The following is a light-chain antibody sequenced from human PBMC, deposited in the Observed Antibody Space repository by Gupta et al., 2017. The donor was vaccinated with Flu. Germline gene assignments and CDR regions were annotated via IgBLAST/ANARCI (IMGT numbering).Light chain of an antibody. Sequence: SGGGTITSCRAGQEVTSNYLAWYQQRPGQAPRLLMSEASNRDAGIPYRFSGSGSGTDFTLTISRLQPGDFAVYYCQQFDSIPCTFGPGTKVDIK. CDR3: QQFDSIPCT. CDR1: QEVTSNY. J-gene: IGKJ3*01. V-gene: IGKV3-20*01. CDR2: EAS.